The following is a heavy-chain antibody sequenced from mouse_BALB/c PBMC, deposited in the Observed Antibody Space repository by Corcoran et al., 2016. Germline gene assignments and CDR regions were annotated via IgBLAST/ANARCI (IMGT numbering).Heavy chain of an antibody. Sequence: EVQLQQSGAELVKPGASVKLSCTASGFNIKDTYMHWVKQRPEQGLEWIGRIDPANGNTKYDPKFQGKATITADTSSNTAYLQLSSLTSQDTAFYYCARVPAMITFAYWGQGTLVTVSA. V-gene: IGHV14-3*02. CDR1: GFNIKDTY. J-gene: IGHJ3*01. CDR2: IDPANGNT. D-gene: IGHD2-4*01. CDR3: ARVPAMITFAY.